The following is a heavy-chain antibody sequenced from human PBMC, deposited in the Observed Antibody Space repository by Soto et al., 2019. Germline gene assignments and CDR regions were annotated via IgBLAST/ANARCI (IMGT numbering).Heavy chain of an antibody. V-gene: IGHV3-13*04. J-gene: IGHJ4*02. CDR3: VTGDFDY. CDR1: GFTFTAYD. CDR2: IGTAGDT. Sequence: EVQLVESGGGLVQPGGSLRLSCAAPGFTFTAYDMHGVRQVTGKGLEWVSAIGTAGDTYYQGSVKGRFTISRENAKNSLYLQMNSLRAGDTAVYYCVTGDFDYWGQGTLVTVSS. D-gene: IGHD7-27*01.